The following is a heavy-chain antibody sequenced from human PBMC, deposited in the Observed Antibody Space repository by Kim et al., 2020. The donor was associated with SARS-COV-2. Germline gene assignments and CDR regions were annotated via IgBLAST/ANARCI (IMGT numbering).Heavy chain of an antibody. D-gene: IGHD5-18*01. Sequence: GGSLRLSCAASGFTFSSYWMHWVRQAPGKGLVWVSRINSDGSSTSYADSVKGRFTISRDNAKNTLYLQMNSLRAEDTAVYYCHRGGIQLWPGYYGMDVWGQGTTVTVSS. J-gene: IGHJ6*02. CDR2: INSDGSST. CDR3: HRGGIQLWPGYYGMDV. CDR1: GFTFSSYW. V-gene: IGHV3-74*01.